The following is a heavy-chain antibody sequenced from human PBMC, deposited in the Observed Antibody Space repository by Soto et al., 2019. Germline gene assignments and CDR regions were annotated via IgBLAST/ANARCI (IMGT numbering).Heavy chain of an antibody. D-gene: IGHD4-17*01. V-gene: IGHV4-39*02. CDR2: IYYSGST. CDR1: GGSISSSSYY. CDR3: AGDYGDYEYFQH. J-gene: IGHJ1*01. Sequence: SETLSLTCTVSGGSISSSSYYWGWIRQPPGKGLEWIGSIYYSGSTYYNPSLKSRVTISVDTSKNQFSLKLSSVTAADTAVYYCAGDYGDYEYFQHWGQGTLVTVSS.